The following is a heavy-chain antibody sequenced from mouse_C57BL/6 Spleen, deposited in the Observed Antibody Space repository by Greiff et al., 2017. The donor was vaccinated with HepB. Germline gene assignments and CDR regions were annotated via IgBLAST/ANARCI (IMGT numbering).Heavy chain of an antibody. D-gene: IGHD1-1*01. CDR2: IYPGDGDT. J-gene: IGHJ2*01. V-gene: IGHV1-82*01. CDR1: GYAFSSSW. CDR3: ARGFIPDD. Sequence: VQLQQSGPELVKPGASVKISCKASGYAFSSSWMNWVKQRPGKGLEWIGRIYPGDGDTNYNGKFKGKATLTADKSSSTAYMQLSSLTSEDSAVYFCARGFIPDDWGQGTTLTVSS.